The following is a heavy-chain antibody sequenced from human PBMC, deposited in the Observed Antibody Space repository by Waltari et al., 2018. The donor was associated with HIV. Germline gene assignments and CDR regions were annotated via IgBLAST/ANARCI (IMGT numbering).Heavy chain of an antibody. CDR3: AKLRPRYSSSWESGY. CDR1: GFTFSSYG. CDR2: IVGSGSGT. Sequence: EVQLLESGGGLVQPGGSLRLSCAASGFTFSSYGMRWVRQAPGKGLEWVSAIVGSGSGTYYADSVKGRFTISRDNSKNTLHLQMNGLRVEDTAVYYCAKLRPRYSSSWESGYWGQGTLVTVSS. V-gene: IGHV3-23*01. J-gene: IGHJ4*02. D-gene: IGHD6-13*01.